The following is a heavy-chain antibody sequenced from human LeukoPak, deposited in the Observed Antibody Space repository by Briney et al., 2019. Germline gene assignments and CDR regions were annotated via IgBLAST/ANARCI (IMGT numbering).Heavy chain of an antibody. D-gene: IGHD6-13*01. CDR3: ARAANTATGTPTLAIDY. J-gene: IGHJ4*02. CDR1: GFIFSDYY. CDR2: ISSSSTYR. Sequence: PGGSLRLSCAASGFIFSDYYMSWIRQAPGQGLEWVSYISSSSTYRAYADSVQGRFTISRDDAKNSLYLQITSLRAEDTAVYFCARAANTATGTPTLAIDYWGQGTLVTVSS. V-gene: IGHV3-11*05.